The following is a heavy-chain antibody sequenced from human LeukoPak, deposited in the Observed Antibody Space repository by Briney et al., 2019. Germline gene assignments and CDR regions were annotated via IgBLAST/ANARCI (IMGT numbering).Heavy chain of an antibody. CDR3: ARDADYYDSSGYGS. D-gene: IGHD3-22*01. CDR1: GFTFSDYY. J-gene: IGHJ4*02. CDR2: ISSSGSTM. V-gene: IGHV3-11*01. Sequence: GGSLRLSCAASGFTFSDYYMSWIRQAPGKGLEWVSYISSSGSTMYYADSVKGRFTISRDNAKNSLYLQMNSLRAEDTAVYYCARDADYYDSSGYGSWGQGTLVTVSS.